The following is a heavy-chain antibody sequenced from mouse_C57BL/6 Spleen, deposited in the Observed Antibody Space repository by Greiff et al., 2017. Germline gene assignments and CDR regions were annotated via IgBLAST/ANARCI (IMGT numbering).Heavy chain of an antibody. J-gene: IGHJ3*01. CDR3: AREGYYYGSGGGFAY. CDR2: IYPGSGST. D-gene: IGHD1-1*01. V-gene: IGHV1-55*01. CDR1: GYTFTSYW. Sequence: VQLQQPGAELVKPEASVKMSCKASGYTFTSYWITWVKQRPGQGLEWIGDIYPGSGSTNYNEKFKSKATLTVDKSSSTAYMQLSSLTSEDSAVYYCAREGYYYGSGGGFAYWGQGTLVTVSA.